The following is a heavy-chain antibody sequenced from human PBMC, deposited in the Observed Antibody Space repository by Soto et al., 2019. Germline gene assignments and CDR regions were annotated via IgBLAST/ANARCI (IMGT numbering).Heavy chain of an antibody. D-gene: IGHD1-26*01. V-gene: IGHV4-59*02. Sequence: LSRTCTVSGGSVSSYYWSWRRQPPGKGLEWIGYIYYSGSTNYNPSLKSRVTISVDTSKNQFSLKLSSVTAADTAVYYCARARPGIVGALRFDPWGQGTLVTVSS. J-gene: IGHJ5*02. CDR1: GGSVSSYY. CDR3: ARARPGIVGALRFDP. CDR2: IYYSGST.